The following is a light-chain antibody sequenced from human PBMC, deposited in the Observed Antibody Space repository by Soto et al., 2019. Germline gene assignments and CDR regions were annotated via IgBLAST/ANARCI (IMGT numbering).Light chain of an antibody. CDR2: AAS. Sequence: DIQMTQSPSSLSASVGDTVTITCRASQTIMTYLNWYQLKPGKAPKLLIYAASSLQSGVPSRFSGSGSGTDFTLTISSLQPEDFATYYCQQSYSTPPAFGHGTPPENK. CDR1: QTIMTY. J-gene: IGKJ5*01. CDR3: QQSYSTPPA. V-gene: IGKV1-39*01.